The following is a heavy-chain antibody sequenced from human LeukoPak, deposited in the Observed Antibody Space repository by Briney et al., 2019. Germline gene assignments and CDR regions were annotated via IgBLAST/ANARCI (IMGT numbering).Heavy chain of an antibody. V-gene: IGHV4-39*07. D-gene: IGHD3-3*01. CDR3: ARGNSSNSDFWSGYYYYYYYYGMDV. Sequence: KPSETLSLTCTVSGGSISGSSYYWGWIRQPPGKGLEWIGSIYYSGSTYYNPSLKSRVTISVDTSKNQFSLKLSSVTAADTAVYYCARGNSSNSDFWSGYYYYYYYYGMDVWGQGTTVTVSS. J-gene: IGHJ6*02. CDR2: IYYSGST. CDR1: GGSISGSSYY.